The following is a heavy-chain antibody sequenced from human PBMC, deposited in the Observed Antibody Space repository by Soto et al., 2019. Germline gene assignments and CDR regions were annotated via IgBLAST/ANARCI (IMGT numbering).Heavy chain of an antibody. CDR1: GGTFSSYT. CDR2: IIPILGIA. J-gene: IGHJ3*02. Sequence: SVKVSCKASGGTFSSYTISWVRQAPGQGLEWMGRIIPILGIANYAQKFQGRVTITADKSTSTAYMELSSLRSEDTAVYYCARDTEGYYGSGSYYIGQSRAFDIWGQGTMVTVSS. D-gene: IGHD3-10*01. V-gene: IGHV1-69*04. CDR3: ARDTEGYYGSGSYYIGQSRAFDI.